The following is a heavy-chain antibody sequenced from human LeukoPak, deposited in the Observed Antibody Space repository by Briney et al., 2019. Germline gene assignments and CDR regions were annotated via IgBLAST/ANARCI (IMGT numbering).Heavy chain of an antibody. CDR1: GGSFSGYY. J-gene: IGHJ5*02. V-gene: IGHV4-34*01. D-gene: IGHD2-15*01. CDR3: ARAPDIVVVVAATPNGYWFDP. Sequence: SETLSLTCAVYGGSFSGYYWSWIRQPPGKGLEWIGEINHSGSTNYNPSLKSRVTISVDTSKNQFSLKLSSVTAADTAVYYCARAPDIVVVVAATPNGYWFDPWGQGTLVTVSS. CDR2: INHSGST.